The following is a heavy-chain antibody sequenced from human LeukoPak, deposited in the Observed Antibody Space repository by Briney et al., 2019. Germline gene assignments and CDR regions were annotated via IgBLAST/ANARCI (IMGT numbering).Heavy chain of an antibody. CDR3: ATGSYYYDSSGFYFDY. V-gene: IGHV1-46*01. CDR2: IYPRDGST. D-gene: IGHD3-22*01. Sequence: ASVKVSCKASGYTFTNNYLHWVRQAPGQGLEWMGMIYPRDGSTIYAQKFQGRVTMTEDTSTDTAYMKLSSLRSEDTAVYYCATGSYYYDSSGFYFDYWGQGTLVTVSS. CDR1: GYTFTNNY. J-gene: IGHJ4*02.